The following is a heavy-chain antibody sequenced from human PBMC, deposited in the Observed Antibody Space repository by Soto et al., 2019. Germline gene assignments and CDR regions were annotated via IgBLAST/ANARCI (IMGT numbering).Heavy chain of an antibody. CDR1: GFTFSDYG. Sequence: QVQLVESGGGVVQPGRSLRLSCAGSGFTFSDYGIHWVRQAPGKGLEWVAVIWHDGSNKYYADSVKGRFIISRDNSRITVYLQMNSLRAEDTAVYYCARVGPVDYWSAYWGKGTLVTVSS. J-gene: IGHJ4*02. D-gene: IGHD3-3*01. V-gene: IGHV3-33*01. CDR2: IWHDGSNK. CDR3: ARVGPVDYWSAY.